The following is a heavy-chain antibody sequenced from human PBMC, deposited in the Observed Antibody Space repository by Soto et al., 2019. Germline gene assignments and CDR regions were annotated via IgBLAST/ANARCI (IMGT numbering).Heavy chain of an antibody. Sequence: QINLKESGPTLVKPTQTLTLTCTFSGFSLSTSGVCVGWIRQPPGKAREWLAVIYWDDDKSYSPSLKSRLTITKETSKNQVVLTMTNMDPVDTATYYCALTYYYGSGSHYDYWGQGTLVTVSS. J-gene: IGHJ4*02. V-gene: IGHV2-5*02. CDR3: ALTYYYGSGSHYDY. D-gene: IGHD3-10*01. CDR2: IYWDDDK. CDR1: GFSLSTSGVC.